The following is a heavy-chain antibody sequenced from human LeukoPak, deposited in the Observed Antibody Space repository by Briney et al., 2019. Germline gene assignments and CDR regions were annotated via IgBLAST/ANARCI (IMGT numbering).Heavy chain of an antibody. CDR1: GFTFSNYA. Sequence: GGSLRLSCAASGFTFSNYAMHWVRQAPGKGLEWVAVISYDGSNKYYADSVKGRFTISRDNSKNTLYLQMNSLRAEDTAVYYCARGRGDYWGQGTLVTVSS. V-gene: IGHV3-30-3*01. CDR3: ARGRGDY. J-gene: IGHJ4*02. CDR2: ISYDGSNK.